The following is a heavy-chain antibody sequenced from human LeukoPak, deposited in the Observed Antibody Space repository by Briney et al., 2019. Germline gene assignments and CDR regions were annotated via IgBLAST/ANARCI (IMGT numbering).Heavy chain of an antibody. J-gene: IGHJ4*02. CDR1: GGSISSSSYY. D-gene: IGHD3-16*01. V-gene: IGHV4-39*01. Sequence: PSETLSLTCTVSGGSISSSSYYWGWIRQPPGKGLEWIGSIYHSGSTYYNPSLKSRVTISVDTSKNQFSLKLSSVTAADTAVYYCARHGASMNYFDYWGQGTLVTVSS. CDR3: ARHGASMNYFDY. CDR2: IYHSGST.